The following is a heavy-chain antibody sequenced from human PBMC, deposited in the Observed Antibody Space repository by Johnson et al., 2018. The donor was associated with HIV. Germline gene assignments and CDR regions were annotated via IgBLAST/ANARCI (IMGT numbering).Heavy chain of an antibody. CDR2: ISWNSGSI. CDR3: AKGLVTYYYGLVI. Sequence: VQLVESGGGLVQPGRSLRLSCAASGFTFDDYAMHWVRQAPGKGLEWVSGISWNSGSIGYADSVKGRFTISRDNAKNSLYLEMNSRRAEDTAMYYCAKGLVTYYYGLVIWGQGTMVTVSS. D-gene: IGHD3-10*01. J-gene: IGHJ3*02. V-gene: IGHV3-9*01. CDR1: GFTFDDYA.